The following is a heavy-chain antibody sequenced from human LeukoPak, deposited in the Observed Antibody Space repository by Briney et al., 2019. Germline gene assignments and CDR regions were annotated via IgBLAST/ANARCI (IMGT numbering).Heavy chain of an antibody. D-gene: IGHD6-19*01. Sequence: SVKVSCKAAGGTFSSYAISWVRQAPGQGLEWMGRIIPILGIANYAQKFQGRGTITSGKSTSTSYMVVSRLRYEDTAVYYCAREIGRIAVAGTGDYWGQGTLVTVSS. CDR3: AREIGRIAVAGTGDY. V-gene: IGHV1-69*04. J-gene: IGHJ4*02. CDR2: IIPILGIA. CDR1: GGTFSSYA.